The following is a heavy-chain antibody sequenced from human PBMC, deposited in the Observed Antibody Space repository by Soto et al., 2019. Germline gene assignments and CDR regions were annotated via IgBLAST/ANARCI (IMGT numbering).Heavy chain of an antibody. D-gene: IGHD3-22*01. V-gene: IGHV1-3*04. J-gene: IGHJ4*02. CDR1: GYTFTSYY. CDR3: ARARYDSSSRLFDY. Sequence: GASVKVSCXASGYTFTSYYMHWVRQAPGQGLEWMGRINTDNGNTKYSQKFQGRVTITRDTSASTAYMELSSLRSEDTAVYYCARARYDSSSRLFDYWGQGTLVTVSS. CDR2: INTDNGNT.